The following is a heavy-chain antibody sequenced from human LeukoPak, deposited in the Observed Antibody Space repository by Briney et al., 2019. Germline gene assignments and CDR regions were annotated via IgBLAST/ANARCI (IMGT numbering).Heavy chain of an antibody. J-gene: IGHJ4*02. CDR2: IYTSGCT. CDR3: ARHLYAVPYFDY. V-gene: IGHV4-4*09. CDR1: GGSISSYY. D-gene: IGHD3-16*01. Sequence: PSETLSLTCTVSGGSISSYYWSWIRQPPGKGLEWIGYIYTSGCTNYNPSLKSRVTISVDTSKNQFSLKLSSVTAADTAVYYCARHLYAVPYFDYWGQGTLVTVSP.